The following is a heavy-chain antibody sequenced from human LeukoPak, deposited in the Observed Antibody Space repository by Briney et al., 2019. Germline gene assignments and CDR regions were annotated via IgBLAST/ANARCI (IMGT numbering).Heavy chain of an antibody. J-gene: IGHJ5*02. D-gene: IGHD6-25*01. CDR3: ARDLFGDSSGDNWFDP. V-gene: IGHV1-69*13. Sequence: ASVTVSFTASGGTFSIYAISWVRQAPGQGLEWMGGIIPIFGTANYAQKFQGRVTITADESTSTAYMELSSLRSEDTAVYYCARDLFGDSSGDNWFDPWGQGTLVTVSS. CDR1: GGTFSIYA. CDR2: IIPIFGTA.